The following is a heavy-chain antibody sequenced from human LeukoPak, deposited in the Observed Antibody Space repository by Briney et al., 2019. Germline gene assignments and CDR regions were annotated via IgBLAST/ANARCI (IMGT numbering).Heavy chain of an antibody. CDR3: AKESLQWLASTKTDY. V-gene: IGHV3-23*01. CDR1: GFTLSSYA. J-gene: IGHJ4*02. CDR2: ISGSGGST. Sequence: GGSLRLSCEASGFTLSSYAMSWVRQAPGKGLEWVSAISGSGGSTYYADSVKGRFTISRDNSKNTLYLQMNSLRAEDTAVYYCAKESLQWLASTKTDYWGQGTLVTVSS. D-gene: IGHD6-19*01.